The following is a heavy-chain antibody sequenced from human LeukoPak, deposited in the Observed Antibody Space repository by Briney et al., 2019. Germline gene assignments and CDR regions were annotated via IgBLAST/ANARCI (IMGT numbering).Heavy chain of an antibody. CDR3: ARAPAPRHCTSTSCPRGPFDY. Sequence: GGSLRLSCAASGYTFSTYSMNWVRQAPGKGLEWVSYISAGGSTIYYADSVQGRFTISRDNAKSSLSLQMSSLTAEDTALYYCARAPAPRHCTSTSCPRGPFDYWGQGTLVTVSS. CDR1: GYTFSTYS. CDR2: ISAGGSTI. J-gene: IGHJ4*02. V-gene: IGHV3-48*01. D-gene: IGHD2-2*01.